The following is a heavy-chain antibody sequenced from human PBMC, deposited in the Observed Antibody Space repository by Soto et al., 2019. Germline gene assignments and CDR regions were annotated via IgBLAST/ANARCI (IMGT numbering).Heavy chain of an antibody. D-gene: IGHD5-12*01. CDR1: GYTFTGYY. Sequence: ASVKVSCKASGYTFTGYYMHWVRQAPGQGLEWMGWINPNSGGTNYAQKFQGRVTMTRDTSISTAYMELSRLRSDDTAVYYCARDRGGYSGYDWGYYYYYYGMDVWCQGTTVTVSS. CDR2: INPNSGGT. CDR3: ARDRGGYSGYDWGYYYYYYGMDV. J-gene: IGHJ6*02. V-gene: IGHV1-2*02.